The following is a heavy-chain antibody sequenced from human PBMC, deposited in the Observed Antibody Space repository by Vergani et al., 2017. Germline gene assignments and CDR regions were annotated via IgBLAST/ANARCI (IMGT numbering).Heavy chain of an antibody. Sequence: QVQLQESGPGLVKPPGTLSLTCAVSGGSISGTNWWSWVRQSPGKGLEWIGEIYHSGSTNYNPSLKSRVTISVDTSKNQFSLKLSSVTAADTAVYYCARGPRGYSYGPFGYWGQGTLVTVSS. V-gene: IGHV4-4*03. CDR2: IYHSGST. D-gene: IGHD5-18*01. J-gene: IGHJ4*02. CDR3: ARGPRGYSYGPFGY. CDR1: GGSISGTNW.